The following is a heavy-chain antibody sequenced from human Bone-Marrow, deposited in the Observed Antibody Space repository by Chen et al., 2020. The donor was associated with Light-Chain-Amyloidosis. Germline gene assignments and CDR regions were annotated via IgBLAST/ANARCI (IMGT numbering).Heavy chain of an antibody. CDR2: ISSDSRSI. V-gene: IGHV3-48*03. Sequence: EVQLVESGGGLVQPGGSLRLSFAASGFTFDNYEMNWVRQVPGGGLEWVSYISSDSRSIYYADSVKGRFTISRDNAKNSLYLQMNSLRAEDTAVYYCASLHDYNTYHLPFDYWGQGTLVTVSS. J-gene: IGHJ4*02. CDR3: ASLHDYNTYHLPFDY. D-gene: IGHD4-4*01. CDR1: GFTFDNYE.